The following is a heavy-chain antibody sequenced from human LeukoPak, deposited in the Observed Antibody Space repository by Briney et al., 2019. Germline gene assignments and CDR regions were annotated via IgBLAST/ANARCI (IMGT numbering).Heavy chain of an antibody. Sequence: GRSLRLSCAASGFTFSSYAMHWVRQAPGKGLERVAVISYDGSNKYYADSVKGRFTISRDNSKNTLYLQMNSLRAEDTAVYYCARDRDPYCGGDCYSDAFDIWGQGTMVTVSS. CDR1: GFTFSSYA. V-gene: IGHV3-30-3*01. D-gene: IGHD2-21*02. CDR2: ISYDGSNK. J-gene: IGHJ3*02. CDR3: ARDRDPYCGGDCYSDAFDI.